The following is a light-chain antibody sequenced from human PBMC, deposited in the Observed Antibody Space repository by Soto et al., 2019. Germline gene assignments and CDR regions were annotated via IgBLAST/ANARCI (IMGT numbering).Light chain of an antibody. CDR3: SSYTTSSAYV. J-gene: IGLJ1*01. V-gene: IGLV2-14*01. CDR2: DVS. Sequence: QSVLTQPASVSGSPGQSITISCTGTSSDVGDYNYVSWYQQYPGKAPQLMIFDVSNRPSGVSHRFSGSKSGNTASLTISGLQAVDEADYYCSSYTTSSAYVFGTGTKVTVL. CDR1: SSDVGDYNY.